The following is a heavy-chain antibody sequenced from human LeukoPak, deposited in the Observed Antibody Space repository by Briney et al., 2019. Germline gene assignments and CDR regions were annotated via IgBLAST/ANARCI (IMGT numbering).Heavy chain of an antibody. CDR3: ARAYSSGWYPY. D-gene: IGHD6-19*01. CDR1: GGTFSSYA. J-gene: IGHJ4*02. V-gene: IGHV1-69*04. Sequence: GASVKVSCKASGGTFSSYAISWVRQAPGQGLEWMGRIIPILGIANYAQKFQGRVTITAGKSTSTAYMELSSLRSEDTAVYYCARAYSSGWYPYWGQGTLVTVSS. CDR2: IIPILGIA.